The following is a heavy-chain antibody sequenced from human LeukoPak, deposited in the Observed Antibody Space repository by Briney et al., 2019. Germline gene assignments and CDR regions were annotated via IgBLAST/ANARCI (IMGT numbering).Heavy chain of an antibody. J-gene: IGHJ4*02. Sequence: GGSLRLSCAASGFTFSSYWMHWVRQAPGKGLVWVSRINTDGSSTIYADSVKGRFTISRDNAKDTLYLQMNSLRAEDAAVYYCARGYIGPDYWGQGTLVTVSS. V-gene: IGHV3-74*01. CDR3: ARGYIGPDY. CDR2: INTDGSST. CDR1: GFTFSSYW. D-gene: IGHD5-18*01.